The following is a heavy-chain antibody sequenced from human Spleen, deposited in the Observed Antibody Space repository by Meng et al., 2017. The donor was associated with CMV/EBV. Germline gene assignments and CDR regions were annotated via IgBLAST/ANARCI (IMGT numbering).Heavy chain of an antibody. J-gene: IGHJ3*01. CDR3: ARDRFPGISATGVSEDAFDV. Sequence: ASVKVSCKASGYTFSSYGLTWVRQAPGQGLEWMGWINPRNGGTKLAQRFQGRVTMTRDASISTAYMELSRLRSNDTAVYYCARDRFPGISATGVSEDAFDVWGQGTTVTVSS. V-gene: IGHV1-2*02. D-gene: IGHD6-13*01. CDR2: INPRNGGT. CDR1: GYTFSSYG.